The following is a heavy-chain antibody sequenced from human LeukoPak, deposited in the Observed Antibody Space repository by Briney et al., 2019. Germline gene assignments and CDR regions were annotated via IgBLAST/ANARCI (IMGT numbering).Heavy chain of an antibody. J-gene: IGHJ4*02. CDR1: GFTFTSSA. Sequence: SVKVSCKASGFTFTSSAMQWVRQARGQRLEWIGWIVIGSGNTNYAQKFQERVTITRDMSTSTAYMELSSLRSEDTAVYYCASGRTDIVVVPATLRNYYFDYWGQGTLVTVSS. V-gene: IGHV1-58*02. CDR2: IVIGSGNT. D-gene: IGHD2-2*01. CDR3: ASGRTDIVVVPATLRNYYFDY.